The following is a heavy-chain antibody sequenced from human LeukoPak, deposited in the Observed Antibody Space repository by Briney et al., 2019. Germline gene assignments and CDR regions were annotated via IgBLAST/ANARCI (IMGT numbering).Heavy chain of an antibody. V-gene: IGHV4-39*07. CDR3: ARGRVIIGSVVAPTPIFDP. J-gene: IGHJ5*02. D-gene: IGHD3-3*01. CDR1: GGSISRSTYY. Sequence: PSETLSLTCTVSGGSISRSTYYWGWIRQPPGKGLEWIGSIYYSGSTYYTPSLKSRVTISVDTSKNQFSLKLSSVTAADTAVYYCARGRVIIGSVVAPTPIFDPWGQGTLVTVSS. CDR2: IYYSGST.